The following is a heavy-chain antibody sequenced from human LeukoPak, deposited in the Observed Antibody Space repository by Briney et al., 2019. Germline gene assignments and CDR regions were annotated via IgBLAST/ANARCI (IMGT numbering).Heavy chain of an antibody. CDR2: IKGDGTSI. J-gene: IGHJ5*02. V-gene: IGHV3-74*01. CDR3: ARDRSPGWFDP. Sequence: GGSLRLSCAASGFTFSTLYMHWVRRAPGKGLEWVSRIKGDGTSINYADSVEGRSVISRDNAKNTVYLQMNSLRAEDTAMYYCARDRSPGWFDPWGQGTLVTVSS. CDR1: GFTFSTLY.